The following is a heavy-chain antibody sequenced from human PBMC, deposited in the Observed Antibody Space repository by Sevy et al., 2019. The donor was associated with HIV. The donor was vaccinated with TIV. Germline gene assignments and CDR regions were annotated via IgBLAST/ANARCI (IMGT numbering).Heavy chain of an antibody. CDR1: GYTFTSYY. Sequence: ASVKVSCKASGYTFTSYYMHWVRQAPGQGLEWMGIINPSGGSASYAQKFQGRVTMTRDTSTSTVYMELSSLRSEDTVVYYWARGCRGCGGGCFGGAFDIWGQGTMVTVSS. CDR3: ARGCRGCGGGCFGGAFDI. D-gene: IGHD2-21*02. CDR2: INPSGGSA. V-gene: IGHV1-46*01. J-gene: IGHJ3*02.